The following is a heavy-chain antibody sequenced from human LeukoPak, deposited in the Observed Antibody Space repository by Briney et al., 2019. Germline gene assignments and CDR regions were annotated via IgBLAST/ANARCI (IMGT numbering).Heavy chain of an antibody. D-gene: IGHD2-15*01. CDR3: AGRVVKYYYYYYGMDV. Sequence: GGSLRLSCAASGFNFNNYWMSWLRQAPGKGLEWVSAISGSGGSTYYADSVKGRFTISRDNSKNTLYLQMNSLRAEDTAVYYCAGRVVKYYYYYYGMDVWGQGTTVTVSS. CDR1: GFNFNNYW. J-gene: IGHJ6*02. CDR2: ISGSGGST. V-gene: IGHV3-23*01.